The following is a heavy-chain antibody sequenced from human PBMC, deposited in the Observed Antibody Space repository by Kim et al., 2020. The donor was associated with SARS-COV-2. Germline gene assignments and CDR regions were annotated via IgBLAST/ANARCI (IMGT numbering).Heavy chain of an antibody. J-gene: IGHJ4*02. V-gene: IGHV3-43*01. CDR1: GFSFEEYN. D-gene: IGHD6-6*01. Sequence: GGSLRLSCAASGFSFEEYNMHWGRQAPGKGLEWVSLVTWDGGNTYYADSVDGRFTIARDNSKNSLYLQMNTLTTEDTGLYYCAKDLSLYTSSSMFDSWGPGTLAT. CDR3: AKDLSLYTSSSMFDS. CDR2: VTWDGGNT.